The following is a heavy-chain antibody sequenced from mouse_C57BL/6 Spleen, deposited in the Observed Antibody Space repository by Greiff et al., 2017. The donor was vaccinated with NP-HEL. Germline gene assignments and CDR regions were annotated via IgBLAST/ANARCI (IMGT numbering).Heavy chain of an antibody. Sequence: VQLQQPGAELVRPGSSVKLSCKASGYTFTSYWMHWVKQRPIQGLEWIGNIDPSDSETHYNQKFKDKATLTVDKSSSTAYMQLSSLTSEDSAVYYCARSAYYSNSVLSWFAYWGQGTLVTVSA. CDR1: GYTFTSYW. CDR3: ARSAYYSNSVLSWFAY. CDR2: IDPSDSET. V-gene: IGHV1-52*01. J-gene: IGHJ3*01. D-gene: IGHD2-5*01.